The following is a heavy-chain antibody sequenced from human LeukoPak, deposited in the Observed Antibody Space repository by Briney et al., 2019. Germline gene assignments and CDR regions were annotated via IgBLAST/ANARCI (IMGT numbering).Heavy chain of an antibody. CDR3: ARIDYDTRERDY. V-gene: IGHV4-39*07. CDR2: IYYSGST. Sequence: SETLSLTCTVSGGSISSSSYYWGWIRQPPGKGLEWIGSIYYSGSTNYNPSLKSRVTISVDTSKNQFSLKLSSVTAADTAVYYCARIDYDTRERDYWGQGTLVTVSS. CDR1: GGSISSSSYY. D-gene: IGHD3-9*01. J-gene: IGHJ4*02.